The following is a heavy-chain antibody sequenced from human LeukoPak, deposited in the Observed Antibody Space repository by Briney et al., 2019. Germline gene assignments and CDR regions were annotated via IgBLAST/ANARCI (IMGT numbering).Heavy chain of an antibody. CDR2: IYYSGST. J-gene: IGHJ6*03. D-gene: IGHD3-22*01. V-gene: IGHV4-39*01. Sequence: SETLSLTCTVSGGSISSSSYYWGWIRQPPGKGLEWIGSIYYSGSTYYNPSLKSRVTISVDTSKNQFSLKLSSVTAADTAVYYCASYYDSSGYYPYYYYMDVWGKGTTVTVSS. CDR1: GGSISSSSYY. CDR3: ASYYDSSGYYPYYYYMDV.